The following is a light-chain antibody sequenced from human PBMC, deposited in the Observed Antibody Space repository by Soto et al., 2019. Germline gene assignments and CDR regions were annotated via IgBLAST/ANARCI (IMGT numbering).Light chain of an antibody. Sequence: ENVLTQSPGTLSLSPGERATLSCRASQSVSGNYLAWYQHKPGQAPRLLVYGASSRATGIADRFSGSGSGTDFTLTISRLEPEDFAVYYCHQYGSSPLPGGSPLPFGGGTKVEIK. CDR1: QSVSGNY. V-gene: IGKV3-20*01. CDR3: HQYGSSPLPGGSPLP. J-gene: IGKJ4*01. CDR2: GAS.